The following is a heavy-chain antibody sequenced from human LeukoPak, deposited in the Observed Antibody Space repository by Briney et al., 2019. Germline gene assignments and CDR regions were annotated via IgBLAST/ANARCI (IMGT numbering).Heavy chain of an antibody. CDR3: ARVYPTYYDILTGDPTGAFDI. D-gene: IGHD3-9*01. CDR2: ISSSSSYI. CDR1: GFSFSTYA. V-gene: IGHV3-21*01. Sequence: GGSLRLSCVASGFSFSTYAMNWVRQAPGKGLEWVSSISSSSSYIYYADSVKGRFTISRDNAKNSLYLQMNSLRAEDTAVYYCARVYPTYYDILTGDPTGAFDIWGQGTMVTVSS. J-gene: IGHJ3*02.